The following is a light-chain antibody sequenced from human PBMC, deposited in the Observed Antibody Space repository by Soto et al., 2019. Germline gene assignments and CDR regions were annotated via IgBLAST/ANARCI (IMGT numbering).Light chain of an antibody. Sequence: EIVLTQSPATLSSFPGDRVTLSCRASQYINTSLAWYQHRPGQATRLIIYQTSIRAAGIPARFSASASGPVFTLTISDVQTEAFALYYCHQRQSWPRTFGQGTKVDI. CDR1: QYINTS. CDR2: QTS. J-gene: IGKJ1*01. CDR3: HQRQSWPRT. V-gene: IGKV3-11*01.